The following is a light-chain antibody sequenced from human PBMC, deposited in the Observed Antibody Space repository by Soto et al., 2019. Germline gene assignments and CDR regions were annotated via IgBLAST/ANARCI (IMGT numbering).Light chain of an antibody. Sequence: EIVMTQSPSTLSVSPGERATISCRASQSVSSNLAWYQQKPGQAPRLRIYGGSTGATGIPARFSGSGSGTYFTLTIITLLSEYFTLYFCPLFNFRPITFGQGTRLEI. J-gene: IGKJ5*01. V-gene: IGKV3-15*01. CDR2: GGS. CDR1: QSVSSN. CDR3: PLFNFRPIT.